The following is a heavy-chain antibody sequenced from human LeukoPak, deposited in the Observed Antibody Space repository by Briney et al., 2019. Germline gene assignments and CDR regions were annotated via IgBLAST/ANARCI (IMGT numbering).Heavy chain of an antibody. Sequence: GGSLRLSCAASGFTFRESYMSWIRQAPGKGLEWLSYISPSDDTIYYADSVKGRFTISRDNAKNSLFLQMNSLTAEDTAVYYCARTLNSGTKDHWGQGTLVTVSS. CDR3: ARTLNSGTKDH. J-gene: IGHJ4*02. V-gene: IGHV3-11*01. CDR1: GFTFRESY. CDR2: ISPSDDTI. D-gene: IGHD3-10*01.